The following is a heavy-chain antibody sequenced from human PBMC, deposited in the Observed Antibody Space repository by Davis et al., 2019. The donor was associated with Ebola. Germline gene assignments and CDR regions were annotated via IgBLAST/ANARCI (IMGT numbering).Heavy chain of an antibody. V-gene: IGHV3-30*03. J-gene: IGHJ4*02. CDR3: VRGGIQIWSSHYLDY. CDR1: GFTFSSYG. D-gene: IGHD5-18*01. Sequence: GESLKISCAASGFTFSSYGMHWVRQAPGKGLEWVAVISYDGSNKYYADSVKGRFTISRDNSKNTLYLQMNSLRSDDTAVYYCVRGGIQIWSSHYLDYWGQGTLVTVSS. CDR2: ISYDGSNK.